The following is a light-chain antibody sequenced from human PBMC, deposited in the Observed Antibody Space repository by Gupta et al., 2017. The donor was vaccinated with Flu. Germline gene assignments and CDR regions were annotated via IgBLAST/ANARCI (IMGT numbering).Light chain of an antibody. CDR3: QQTYSAPLT. J-gene: IGKJ4*01. CDR1: QTVGIY. Sequence: IQMVQSPSPRSASVGDGVTITFRGRQTVGIYINWYQQKPGKAPKLLIYRASSFRSGVPSKFNGRGSGTDFTLTISRLQPEDFATYYCQQTYSAPLTFGGGTRVEIK. CDR2: RAS. V-gene: IGKV1-39*01.